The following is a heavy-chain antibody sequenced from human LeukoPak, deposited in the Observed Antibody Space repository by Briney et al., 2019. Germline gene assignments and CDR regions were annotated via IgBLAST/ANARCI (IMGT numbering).Heavy chain of an antibody. CDR2: IRDDEINE. V-gene: IGHV3-30*02. CDR1: GFTFTPFG. CDR3: AKDGRTGYPFDY. Sequence: GGSLRLSCAASGFTFTPFGIHWVRQAPGKGLEWVAFIRDDEINEYYADSVKGRFTISRDKSKNTYLQMNSLRIEDTAVYFCAKDGRTGYPFDYWGRGTLVTVSS. J-gene: IGHJ4*02. D-gene: IGHD5-12*01.